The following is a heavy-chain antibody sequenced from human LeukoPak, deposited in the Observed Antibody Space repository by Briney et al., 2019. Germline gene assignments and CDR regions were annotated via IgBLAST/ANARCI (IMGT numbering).Heavy chain of an antibody. Sequence: PGGSLRLSCAASGFTFSSYGMHWVRQAPGKGLEWVAVISYDGSNKFYPDSVKGRFTISRDNSNLYLQMKSLRAEDTAVYYCAKDGKKWQEPLESWGQGTLVIVSS. CDR3: AKDGKKWQEPLES. J-gene: IGHJ4*02. CDR1: GFTFSSYG. CDR2: ISYDGSNK. V-gene: IGHV3-30*18. D-gene: IGHD1-14*01.